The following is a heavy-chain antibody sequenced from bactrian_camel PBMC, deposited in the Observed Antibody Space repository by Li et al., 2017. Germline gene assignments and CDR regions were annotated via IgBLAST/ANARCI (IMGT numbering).Heavy chain of an antibody. CDR3: AARKACGGTWYRADDFDY. J-gene: IGHJ6*01. D-gene: IGHD6*01. CDR1: GSLFCA. CDR2: IYVGGNN. V-gene: IGHV3S53*01. Sequence: VQLVESGGGSVQAGGSLRLSCEGSGSLFCAMAWFRQAPGKAREEVAGIYVGGNNYVGDSVKNRFSISQDISQDNARHTVFLQMNSLKSEDTAMYYCAARKACGGTWYRADDFDYWGQGTQVTVS.